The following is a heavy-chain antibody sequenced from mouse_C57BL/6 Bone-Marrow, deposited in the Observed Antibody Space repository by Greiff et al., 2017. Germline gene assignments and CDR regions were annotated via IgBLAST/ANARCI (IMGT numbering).Heavy chain of an antibody. V-gene: IGHV5-6*01. CDR1: GFTFSSYG. J-gene: IGHJ1*03. D-gene: IGHD2-2*01. CDR2: ISSGGSYT. Sequence: EVQRVESGGDLVKPGGSLKLSCAASGFTFSSYGMSWVRQTPDKRLEWVATISSGGSYTYYPDSVKGRFTISRDNAKNTLYLQMSSLKSEDTAMYYCAKWLRRYFDVWGTGTTVTVSS. CDR3: AKWLRRYFDV.